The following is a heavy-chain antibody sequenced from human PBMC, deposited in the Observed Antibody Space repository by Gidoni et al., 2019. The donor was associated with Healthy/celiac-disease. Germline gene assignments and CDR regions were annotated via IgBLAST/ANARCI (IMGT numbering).Heavy chain of an antibody. J-gene: IGHJ3*02. Sequence: QVQLVQSGAEVKKPGASVKVSCQASGYTFTSYYMHWVRQAPGQGLEWMGIINPSGGSTSYAQKFQGRVTMTRDTSTSTVYMELSSLRSEDTAVYYCARVTDGSGSYPMGDDAFDIWGQGTMVTVSS. CDR2: INPSGGST. V-gene: IGHV1-46*03. CDR1: GYTFTSYY. D-gene: IGHD3-10*01. CDR3: ARVTDGSGSYPMGDDAFDI.